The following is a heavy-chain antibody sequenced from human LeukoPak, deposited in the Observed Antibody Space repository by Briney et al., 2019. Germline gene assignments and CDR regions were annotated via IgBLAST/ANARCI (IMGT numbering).Heavy chain of an antibody. CDR1: GGSISSSSYY. CDR2: IYYSGST. CDR3: ARLSQYAPSYFDY. J-gene: IGHJ4*02. D-gene: IGHD2-2*01. Sequence: SETLSLTCTVSGGSISSSSYYWGWIRQPPGKGLEWIGSIYYSGSTYYNPSLKSRVTISVDTSKSQFSLKLSSVTAADTAVYYCARLSQYAPSYFDYWGQGTLVTVSS. V-gene: IGHV4-39*01.